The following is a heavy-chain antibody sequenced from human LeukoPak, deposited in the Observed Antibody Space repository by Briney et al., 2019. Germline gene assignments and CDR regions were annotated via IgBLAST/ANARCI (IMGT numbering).Heavy chain of an antibody. V-gene: IGHV3-49*04. CDR1: GFTFSSYS. CDR3: TRDPTGGDRYYFDC. Sequence: GGSLRLSCAASGFTFSSYSMNWVRQAPGKGLEWVGFIRSKAFGGTTEYAASVKGRFTISRDDSKTITYLQVSSLKTEDTAVYYCTRDPTGGDRYYFDCWGQGTLVTVSS. D-gene: IGHD3-16*01. CDR2: IRSKAFGGTT. J-gene: IGHJ4*02.